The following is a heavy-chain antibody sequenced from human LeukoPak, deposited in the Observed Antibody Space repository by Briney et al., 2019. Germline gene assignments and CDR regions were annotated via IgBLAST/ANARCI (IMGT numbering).Heavy chain of an antibody. V-gene: IGHV4-30-4*01. CDR2: IYYSGGT. CDR3: ARSGGYCSGGSCYLYYFDY. CDR1: GGSISSGDYY. Sequence: SETLSLTCTVSGGSISSGDYYWSWIRQPPGKGLEWIGYIYYSGGTYYNPSLKSRVTISVDTSKNQFSLKLSSVTAADTAVYYCARSGGYCSGGSCYLYYFDYWGQGTLVAVSS. D-gene: IGHD2-15*01. J-gene: IGHJ4*02.